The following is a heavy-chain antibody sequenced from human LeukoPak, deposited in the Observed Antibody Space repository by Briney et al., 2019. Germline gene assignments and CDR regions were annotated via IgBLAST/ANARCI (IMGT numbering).Heavy chain of an antibody. V-gene: IGHV3-9*01. CDR3: AKDGIAAAGTPNYYYYMDV. D-gene: IGHD6-13*01. J-gene: IGHJ6*03. CDR2: ISWNSGSI. Sequence: PGGSLRLSCAASGFTFDDYAMHWVRQAPGKGLEWVSGISWNSGSIGYADSVKGRYTISRDNAKNSLYLQMNSLRAEDTALYYCAKDGIAAAGTPNYYYYMDVWGKGTTVTVSS. CDR1: GFTFDDYA.